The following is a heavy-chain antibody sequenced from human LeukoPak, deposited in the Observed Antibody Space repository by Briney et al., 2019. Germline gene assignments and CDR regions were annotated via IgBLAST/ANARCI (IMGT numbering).Heavy chain of an antibody. J-gene: IGHJ4*02. V-gene: IGHV4-59*01. Sequence: PSETLSLTCTVSGGSISSYYWSWIRQPPGKGLEWIGYIYYSGSTNYNPSLKSRVTISVDTSKNQFSLKLSSVTAADTAVYYCASGEARYYDSSGYHRQYYFDYWGQGTLVTVSS. D-gene: IGHD3-22*01. CDR1: GGSISSYY. CDR3: ASGEARYYDSSGYHRQYYFDY. CDR2: IYYSGST.